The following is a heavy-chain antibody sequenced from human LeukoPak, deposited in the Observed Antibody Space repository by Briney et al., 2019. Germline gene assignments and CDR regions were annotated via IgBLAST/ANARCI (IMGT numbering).Heavy chain of an antibody. D-gene: IGHD3-9*01. J-gene: IGHJ5*02. Sequence: ASVKVSSKATSRISWVRQAPGQGLEWMGWISAYNGNTNYAQKLQGRVTMTTDTSTSTAYMELRSLRSDDTAVYYCARTYDILTGPRWFDPWGQGTLVTVSS. CDR3: ARTYDILTGPRWFDP. V-gene: IGHV1-18*01. CDR2: ISAYNGNT. CDR1: TSR.